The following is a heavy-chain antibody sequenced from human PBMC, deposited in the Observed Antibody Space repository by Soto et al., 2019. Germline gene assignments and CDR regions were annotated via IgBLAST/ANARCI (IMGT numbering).Heavy chain of an antibody. CDR3: AREHSNSHLTGPEY. V-gene: IGHV3-21*01. CDR2: ISSSSSYI. Sequence: GGSLRLSCAASGFTFSSYSMNWVRQAPGKGLEWVSSISSSSSYIYYADSVKGRFTISRDNAKNSLYLQMNSLRAEDTAVYYCAREHSNSHLTGPEYWGQGTLVTVAS. CDR1: GFTFSSYS. D-gene: IGHD4-4*01. J-gene: IGHJ4*02.